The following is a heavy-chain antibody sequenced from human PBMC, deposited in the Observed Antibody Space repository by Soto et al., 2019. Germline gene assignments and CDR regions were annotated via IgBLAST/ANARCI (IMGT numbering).Heavy chain of an antibody. V-gene: IGHV1-18*01. CDR1: GYTFTSYG. Sequence: ASVKVSCKASGYTFTSYGISWVRQAPGQGLEWMGWFSAYNGNTNYAQKLQGRVTMTTDTSTSTAYMELRSLRSDDTAVYYCARVPPYYDFWSGYYKYYYYGMDVWGQGTTVTVSS. J-gene: IGHJ6*02. CDR3: ARVPPYYDFWSGYYKYYYYGMDV. D-gene: IGHD3-3*01. CDR2: FSAYNGNT.